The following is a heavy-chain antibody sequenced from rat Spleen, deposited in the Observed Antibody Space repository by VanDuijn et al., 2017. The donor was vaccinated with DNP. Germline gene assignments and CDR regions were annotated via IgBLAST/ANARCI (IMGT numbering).Heavy chain of an antibody. V-gene: IGHV5-31*01. CDR2: ISKTDGAT. J-gene: IGHJ3*01. D-gene: IGHD5-1*01. CDR1: GFTFNNYW. CDR3: SSDWELYY. Sequence: EVHLVESGGGLVQPGRSLKLSCVASGFTFNNYWMTWIRQPPGKGLEWVASISKTDGATYYPDSMKGRFTISRDNAKNTLYLQMDSLRSEDTATYYCSSDWELYYWGQGTLVTVSS.